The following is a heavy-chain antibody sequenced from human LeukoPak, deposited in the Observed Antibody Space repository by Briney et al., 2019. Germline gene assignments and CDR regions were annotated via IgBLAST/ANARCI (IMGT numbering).Heavy chain of an antibody. D-gene: IGHD6-13*01. V-gene: IGHV3-53*01. J-gene: IGHJ6*02. CDR1: GFTVRSDD. CDR2: LQSDGTP. Sequence: PGGSLRLSCAAFGFTVRSDDMNWVRQAPGKGLEWVSILQSDGTPSYAGSVKGRFAISRDISKNTLDLQMNSLRADDTAVYYCARAAAGRAYYHYGMDVWSQGTTVTVSS. CDR3: ARAAAGRAYYHYGMDV.